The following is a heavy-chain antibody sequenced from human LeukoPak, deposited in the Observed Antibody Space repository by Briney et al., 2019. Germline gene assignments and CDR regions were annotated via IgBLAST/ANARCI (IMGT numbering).Heavy chain of an antibody. V-gene: IGHV3-30*18. CDR2: ISNDGSNK. J-gene: IGHJ4*02. CDR3: AKDLGSGTPPMYFEY. Sequence: GRSLRLSCAASGFTFSSYGMHWARQAPGKGLEWVAVISNDGSNKYYGDSVKGRLSISRDNSKNTLYLQMNSLRAEDTAVYHCAKDLGSGTPPMYFEYWGQGTLVTVSS. CDR1: GFTFSSYG. D-gene: IGHD3-10*01.